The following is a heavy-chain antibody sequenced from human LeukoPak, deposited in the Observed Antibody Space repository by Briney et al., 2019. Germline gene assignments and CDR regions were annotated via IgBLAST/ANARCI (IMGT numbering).Heavy chain of an antibody. Sequence: GGSLRLSCAASGFTFDDYGMSWVRQAPGKGLEWVSGINWNGGSTGYADSVKGRFTISRDNAKNSLYLQMNSLRAEDTALYHCARASGKGLDYYYYGMDVWGQGTTATVSS. J-gene: IGHJ6*02. D-gene: IGHD3-10*01. CDR3: ARASGKGLDYYYYGMDV. V-gene: IGHV3-20*01. CDR2: INWNGGST. CDR1: GFTFDDYG.